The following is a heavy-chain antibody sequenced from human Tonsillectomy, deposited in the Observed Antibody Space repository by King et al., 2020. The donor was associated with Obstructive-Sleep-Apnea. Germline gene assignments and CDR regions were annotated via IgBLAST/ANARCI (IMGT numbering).Heavy chain of an antibody. J-gene: IGHJ4*02. V-gene: IGHV3-48*04. D-gene: IGHD5-12*01. CDR2: ITSSSNTI. CDR1: GFPFSSYS. CDR3: ARDSGDSGYDSRPI. Sequence: VQLVESGGGLVQPGGSLRLSCAASGFPFSSYSMNWVRQAPGKGLEGVSYITSSSNTIYYADSVRGRFTISRDNAKNSLYLQMNSLRAEDTAVYYCARDSGDSGYDSRPIWGQGILVTVSS.